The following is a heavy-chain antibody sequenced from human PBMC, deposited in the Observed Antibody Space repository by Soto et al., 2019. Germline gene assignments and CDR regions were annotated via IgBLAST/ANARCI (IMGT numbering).Heavy chain of an antibody. J-gene: IGHJ4*02. Sequence: SETLSLTCTVSGGSVSSGSYYWSWIRQPPGKGLEWIGYIYYSGGTNYNPSLKSRVTISVDTSKNQFSLKLSSVTAADTAVYYCARAPFGRDYYFDYWGQGTLVTVSS. D-gene: IGHD3-10*01. CDR3: ARAPFGRDYYFDY. V-gene: IGHV4-61*01. CDR1: GGSVSSGSYY. CDR2: IYYSGGT.